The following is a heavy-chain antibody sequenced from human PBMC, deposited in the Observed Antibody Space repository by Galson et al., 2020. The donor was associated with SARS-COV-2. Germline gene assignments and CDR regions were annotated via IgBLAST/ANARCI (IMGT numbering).Heavy chain of an antibody. D-gene: IGHD6-19*01. CDR3: AKGLSGFYQERHYDY. CDR2: LSDTGGNT. J-gene: IGHJ4*02. CDR1: GLNFNMFG. Sequence: GESLKISCAGSGLNFNMFGMSWVRQAPGNGLEWVSALSDTGGNTYYADSAKGRFTISRDNSENMLYLQLNSLRVEDTATYYCAKGLSGFYQERHYDYWGQGTPVTVSS. V-gene: IGHV3-23*01.